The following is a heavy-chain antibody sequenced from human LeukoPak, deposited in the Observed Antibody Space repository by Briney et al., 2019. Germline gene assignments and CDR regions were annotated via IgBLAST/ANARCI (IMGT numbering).Heavy chain of an antibody. CDR2: INPNSGGT. J-gene: IGHJ4*02. V-gene: IGHV1-2*02. D-gene: IGHD3-10*01. Sequence: ASVKVSCNASGYTFTVYYMHWVRQAPGQGLEWMGWINPNSGGTNYAQKFQGRVTMTRDTSISTAYMELSRLRSDDTAVYYCARDIRFGELLWIFDYWGQGTLVTVSS. CDR3: ARDIRFGELLWIFDY. CDR1: GYTFTVYY.